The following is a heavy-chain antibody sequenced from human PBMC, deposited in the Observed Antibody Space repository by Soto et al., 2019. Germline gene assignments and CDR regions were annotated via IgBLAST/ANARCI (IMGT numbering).Heavy chain of an antibody. Sequence: GASVKVSCKASGYTFTSYDINWVRQATGQGLEWMGWMNPNSGNTGYAQKFQGRVTMTRNTSISTAYMELSSLRSEDTAVYYCARGGYDILTGYYGAHYYYYMDVWGKGTTVTVSS. CDR3: ARGGYDILTGYYGAHYYYYMDV. D-gene: IGHD3-9*01. J-gene: IGHJ6*03. V-gene: IGHV1-8*01. CDR1: GYTFTSYD. CDR2: MNPNSGNT.